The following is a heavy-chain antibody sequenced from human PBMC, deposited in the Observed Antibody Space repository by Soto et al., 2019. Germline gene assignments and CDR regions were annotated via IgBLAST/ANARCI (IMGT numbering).Heavy chain of an antibody. D-gene: IGHD4-4*01. V-gene: IGHV3-48*01. CDR3: ARSIETTVTTWVDYGMDV. CDR2: ISSSSSTI. CDR1: GFTFSSYS. J-gene: IGHJ6*02. Sequence: EVQLVESGGGLVQPGGSLRLSCAASGFTFSSYSMNWVRQAPGKGLEWVSYISSSSSTIYYADSVKGRFTISRDNAKNSLYLQMNSLRAEDTAVYYCARSIETTVTTWVDYGMDVWGQGTTVTVSS.